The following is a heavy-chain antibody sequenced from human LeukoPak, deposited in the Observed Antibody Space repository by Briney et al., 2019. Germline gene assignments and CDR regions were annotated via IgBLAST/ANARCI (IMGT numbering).Heavy chain of an antibody. CDR1: GFTFSSNA. CDR3: VKGRGYSGYDASLLDY. V-gene: IGHV3-64D*09. J-gene: IGHJ4*02. Sequence: GGSLRLSCSASGFTFSSNAMHWVRRAPGKGLEYVSAISSNGGSTYYVDSVKGRFTISRDTSKNTLYLQMSSLKTEDTAVYYCVKGRGYSGYDASLLDYWGQGTLVTVSS. D-gene: IGHD5-12*01. CDR2: ISSNGGST.